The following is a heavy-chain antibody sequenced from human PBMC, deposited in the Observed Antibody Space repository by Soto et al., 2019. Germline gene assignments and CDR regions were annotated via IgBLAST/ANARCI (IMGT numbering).Heavy chain of an antibody. Sequence: SVKVSCKASGGTFSSYAISWVRQAPGQGLEWMGGIIPIFGTANYAQKFQGRVTITADESTSTAYMELSGLRSGDTAVYYCAREGNGPAYCGGDCYSGSAFDMWGEGTMDIV. CDR1: GGTFSSYA. CDR3: AREGNGPAYCGGDCYSGSAFDM. D-gene: IGHD2-21*02. J-gene: IGHJ3*02. V-gene: IGHV1-69*13. CDR2: IIPIFGTA.